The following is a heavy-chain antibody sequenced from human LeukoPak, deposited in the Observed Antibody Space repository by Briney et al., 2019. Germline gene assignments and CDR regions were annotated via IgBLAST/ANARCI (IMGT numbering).Heavy chain of an antibody. CDR2: ISAYSGNT. CDR1: GYTFTSYG. Sequence: ASVKVSCKASGYTFTSYGIGWVRQAPGQGLEWMGWISAYSGNTNYAQKLQGRVTMTTDTSTSTAYMELRSLRSDDTAVYYCAREALQGVIVHFDYWGQGTLVTVSS. V-gene: IGHV1-18*01. D-gene: IGHD3-16*02. J-gene: IGHJ4*02. CDR3: AREALQGVIVHFDY.